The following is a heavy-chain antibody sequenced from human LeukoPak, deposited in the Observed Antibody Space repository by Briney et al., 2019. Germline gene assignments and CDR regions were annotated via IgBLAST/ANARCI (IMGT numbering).Heavy chain of an antibody. V-gene: IGHV4-38-2*02. CDR1: GYSISSGYQ. CDR3: ARDPRWLTPDCTSTSCYENYFDP. Sequence: PSETLSLTCAVSGYSISSGYQWAWIRQSPGKGLEWIGSIDHSGSAHYNPSLKSRVTISVETSKNQFSLKMYSVTAADTAVYYCARDPRWLTPDCTSTSCYENYFDPWGQGTLVTVPS. D-gene: IGHD2-2*01. J-gene: IGHJ5*02. CDR2: IDHSGSA.